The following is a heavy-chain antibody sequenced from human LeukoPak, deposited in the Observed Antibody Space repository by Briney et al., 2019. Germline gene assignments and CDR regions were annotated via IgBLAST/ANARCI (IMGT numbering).Heavy chain of an antibody. CDR1: GGSISSGGYS. J-gene: IGHJ2*01. V-gene: IGHV4-31*03. D-gene: IGHD6-13*01. CDR2: IYYSGST. CDR3: ARDPSSSWAWYFDL. Sequence: PSETLSLTCTVSGGSISSGGYSWSWIRQHPGKGLEWIGYIYYSGSTYYNPSLKSRVTISVDTSKNQFSLKLSSVTAADTAVYYCARDPSSSWAWYFDLWGRGTLVTVSS.